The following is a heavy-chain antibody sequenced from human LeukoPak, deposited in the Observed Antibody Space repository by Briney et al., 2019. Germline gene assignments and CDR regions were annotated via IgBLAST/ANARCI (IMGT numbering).Heavy chain of an antibody. D-gene: IGHD3-10*01. CDR2: IDYSGST. J-gene: IGHJ3*02. Sequence: SETLSLTCSVSGGSISSGDYYWCWIRQPPGKGLEWIGYIDYSGSTYYNPSLKSRVSISVDTSKKQFSLKLSSVTAADTAVYYCARDYSAFDIWGQGTMVTVSS. V-gene: IGHV4-30-4*08. CDR3: ARDYSAFDI. CDR1: GGSISSGDYY.